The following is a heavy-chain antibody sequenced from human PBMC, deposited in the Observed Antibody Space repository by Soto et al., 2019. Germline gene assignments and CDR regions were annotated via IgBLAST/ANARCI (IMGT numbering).Heavy chain of an antibody. J-gene: IGHJ4*02. V-gene: IGHV3-30*18. CDR1: GDTFSIYV. CDR3: AKAGSYSSSSYFGY. D-gene: IGHD6-6*01. Sequence: PWGSMEISCAASGDTFSIYVMHWARQEPGKGLEWVAVISYDGSNKYYADSVKGRFTISRDNSKNTLYLQMNSLRAEDTAVYYCAKAGSYSSSSYFGYWGQGTLVTVSS. CDR2: ISYDGSNK.